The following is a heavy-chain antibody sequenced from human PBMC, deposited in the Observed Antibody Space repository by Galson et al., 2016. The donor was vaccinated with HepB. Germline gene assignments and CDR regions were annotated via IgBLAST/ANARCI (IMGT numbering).Heavy chain of an antibody. CDR3: ARISSSLVHYYYYYLMDV. D-gene: IGHD6-6*01. CDR1: ISSSSYY. J-gene: IGHJ6*02. V-gene: IGHV4-39*01. CDR2: IFYSGST. Sequence: ISSSSYYWGWIRQPPGKGLEWIGSIFYSGSTYYNPSLKSRVTISVDTSKNQFSLRLTSVTAADTAMYYCARISSSLVHYYYYYLMDVWGQGTTVTVS.